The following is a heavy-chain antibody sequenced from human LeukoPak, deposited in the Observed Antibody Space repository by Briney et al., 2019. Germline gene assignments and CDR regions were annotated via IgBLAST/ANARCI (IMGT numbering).Heavy chain of an antibody. CDR2: MSYDRSNE. V-gene: IGHV3-30*04. J-gene: IGHJ3*02. CDR3: AREGSRSDDAFDM. CDR1: GFTFNTYT. Sequence: GRSLTLSCAASGFTFNTYTMHWVRQPPGEGLQWVALMSYDRSNEHYADSVKGRFTISRDNSKNTLFLQMTSLRLEDTAVYYCAREGSRSDDAFDMWGKGTLVTVS.